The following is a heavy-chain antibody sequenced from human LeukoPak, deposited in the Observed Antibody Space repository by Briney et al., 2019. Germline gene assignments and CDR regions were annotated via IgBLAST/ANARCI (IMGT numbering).Heavy chain of an antibody. CDR3: ARFQPAPYWYFDL. CDR1: GGSFSGYY. D-gene: IGHD1-14*01. V-gene: IGHV4-34*01. J-gene: IGHJ2*01. CDR2: INHSGST. Sequence: SETLSLTCAVYGGSFSGYYWSWIRQPPGKGLEWIGEINHSGSTNYNPSLKSRVTISVDTSKNQFALKLSSVTAADTAVYYCARFQPAPYWYFDLWGRGTLVTVSS.